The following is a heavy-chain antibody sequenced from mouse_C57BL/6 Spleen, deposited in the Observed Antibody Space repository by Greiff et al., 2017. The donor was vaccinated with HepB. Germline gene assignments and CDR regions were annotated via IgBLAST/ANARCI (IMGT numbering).Heavy chain of an antibody. V-gene: IGHV1-4*01. D-gene: IGHD1-1*01. CDR1: GYTFTSYT. CDR2: INPSSGYT. J-gene: IGHJ2*01. Sequence: VQLQQSGAELARPGPSVKMSCKASGYTFTSYTMHWVKQRPGQGLEWIGYINPSSGYTKYNQKFKDKATLTADKSSSTAYMQLSSLTSEDSAVYYCAREMIYYYGYWGQGTTLTVSS. CDR3: AREMIYYYGY.